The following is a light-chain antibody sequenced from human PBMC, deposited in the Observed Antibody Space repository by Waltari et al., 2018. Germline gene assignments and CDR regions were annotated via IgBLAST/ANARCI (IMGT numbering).Light chain of an antibody. CDR3: QQRKTWPIT. J-gene: IGKJ5*01. CDR1: QSVSIF. V-gene: IGKV3-11*01. Sequence: SCRARQSVSIFLAWYQQKRGQAPGLLIYDASTRATGIPARFSGSGSGTDFTLTISSLEPEDFAVYYCQQRKTWPITFGQGTRLEIK. CDR2: DAS.